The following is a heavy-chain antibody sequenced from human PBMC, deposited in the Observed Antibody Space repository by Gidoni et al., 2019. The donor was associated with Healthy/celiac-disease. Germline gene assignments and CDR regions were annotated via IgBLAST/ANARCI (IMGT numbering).Heavy chain of an antibody. CDR3: ARDSGAVAGTGNYYYYYGMDV. CDR2: ISYDGSNK. V-gene: IGHV3-30*04. J-gene: IGHJ6*02. CDR1: GFTFSSYA. D-gene: IGHD6-19*01. Sequence: QVQPVESGGGVVQPGRSLRLSCAASGFTFSSYAMHRVRQAPGKGLEWVAVISYDGSNKYYADSVKGRFTISRDNSKNTLYLQMNSLRAEDTAVYYCARDSGAVAGTGNYYYYYGMDVWGQGTTVTVSS.